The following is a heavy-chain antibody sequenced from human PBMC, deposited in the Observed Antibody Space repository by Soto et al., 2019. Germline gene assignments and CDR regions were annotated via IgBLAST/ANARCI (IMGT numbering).Heavy chain of an antibody. CDR2: VSYDGSDK. J-gene: IGHJ4*02. Sequence: HPGRSLRRSWLAAGFTFNSYAMHWVRQAPGKGLEWGAVVSYDGSDKYYADSVKGRFTISRDNSKNTLYLQMNSLRPEDTAVYYCVRGDGTMIRGEKYWGQGALVTVSS. CDR1: GFTFNSYA. V-gene: IGHV3-30-3*01. D-gene: IGHD3-10*01. CDR3: VRGDGTMIRGEKY.